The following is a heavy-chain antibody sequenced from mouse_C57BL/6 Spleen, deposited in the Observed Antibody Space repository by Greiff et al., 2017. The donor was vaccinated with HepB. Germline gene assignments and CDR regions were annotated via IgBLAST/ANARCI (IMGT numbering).Heavy chain of an antibody. CDR3: ARRGYDGYSAWFAY. J-gene: IGHJ3*01. CDR2: IYPGSGST. Sequence: QVQLQQPGAELVKPGASVKMSCKASGYTFTSYWITWVKQRPGQGLEWIGDIYPGSGSTNYNEKFKSKATLTVDTASSTAYMQLSSRTSEDSAVYYCARRGYDGYSAWFAYWGQGTLVTVSA. D-gene: IGHD2-3*01. CDR1: GYTFTSYW. V-gene: IGHV1-55*01.